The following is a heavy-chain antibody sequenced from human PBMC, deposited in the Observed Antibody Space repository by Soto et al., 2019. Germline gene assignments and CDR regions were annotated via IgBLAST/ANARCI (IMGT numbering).Heavy chain of an antibody. CDR2: ISSSSSYI. D-gene: IGHD3-9*01. CDR1: GFTFSSYS. J-gene: IGHJ4*02. V-gene: IGHV3-21*04. Sequence: GGSLRLSCAASGFTFSSYSMNWVRQAPGKGLEWVSSISSSSSYIYYADSVKGRFTISRDNAKNSLYLQMDSLRAEDTAVYYCAKSLSFDWLFLPFDYWGQGTLVTVSS. CDR3: AKSLSFDWLFLPFDY.